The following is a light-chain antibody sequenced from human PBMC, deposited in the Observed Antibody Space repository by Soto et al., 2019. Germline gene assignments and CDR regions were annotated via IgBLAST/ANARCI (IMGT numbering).Light chain of an antibody. CDR3: QQYGTSRA. CDR2: GAS. Sequence: EILLTQSPGTLSLSPGERATLSCRASQSVSSSYLAWYQQKPGQAPRLLIYGASSRATGIPDRFSGSGSGTDFTLTISRLEPEDFAVYYCQQYGTSRAVGQGTKVDIK. J-gene: IGKJ1*01. CDR1: QSVSSSY. V-gene: IGKV3-20*01.